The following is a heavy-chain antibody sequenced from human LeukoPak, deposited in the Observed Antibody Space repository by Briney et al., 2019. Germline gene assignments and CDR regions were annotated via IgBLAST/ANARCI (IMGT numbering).Heavy chain of an antibody. V-gene: IGHV3-23*01. CDR3: AKELSESRAFDI. Sequence: GGSLRLSCVASGFTFSSYEMNWVRQAPGKGLEWVSAISGSGGSTYYTDSVKGRFTISRDNSKNTLYLQMNSLRAEDTAVYYCAKELSESRAFDIWGQGTMVTVSS. J-gene: IGHJ3*02. CDR2: ISGSGGST. D-gene: IGHD2-2*01. CDR1: GFTFSSYE.